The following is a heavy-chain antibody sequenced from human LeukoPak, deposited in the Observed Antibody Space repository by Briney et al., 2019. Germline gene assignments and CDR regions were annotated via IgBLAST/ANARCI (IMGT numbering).Heavy chain of an antibody. D-gene: IGHD4-23*01. Sequence: GGSLRLSCAASGFTFSSYAMSWVRQAPGKGLEWVSAISGSGGSTYYADSVKGRFTIPRDNSKNTLYLQMNSLRAEDTAVYYCAKDLSPCGGNSVTDYWGQGALVTVSS. V-gene: IGHV3-23*01. CDR1: GFTFSSYA. CDR3: AKDLSPCGGNSVTDY. CDR2: ISGSGGST. J-gene: IGHJ4*02.